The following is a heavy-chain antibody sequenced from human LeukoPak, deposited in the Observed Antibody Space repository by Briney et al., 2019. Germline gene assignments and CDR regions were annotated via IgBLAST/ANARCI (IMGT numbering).Heavy chain of an antibody. V-gene: IGHV3-23*01. CDR3: AKLVTTVTPIDY. Sequence: GGSLRLSCAASGFTFSSYAMSWVRQAPGKGLEQGSAISGSGGSTYYPDSVKGRFTISRDNSKNTLYLQMNSLRAEDTSVYYCAKLVTTVTPIDYWGQGTLVTVSS. CDR2: ISGSGGST. J-gene: IGHJ4*02. CDR1: GFTFSSYA. D-gene: IGHD4-17*01.